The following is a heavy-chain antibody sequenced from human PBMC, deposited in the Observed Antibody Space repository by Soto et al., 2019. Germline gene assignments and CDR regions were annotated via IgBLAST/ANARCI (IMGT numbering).Heavy chain of an antibody. D-gene: IGHD4-17*01. CDR1: GGTFSSYT. V-gene: IGHV1-69*02. CDR3: AIRGMTTVTTYFDY. J-gene: IGHJ4*02. CDR2: IIPILGIA. Sequence: QVQLVQSGAEVKKPGSSVKVSCKASGGTFSSYTISWVRQAPGQGLEWMGRIIPILGIANYAQKFQGRVTINADKSTSTAYMELSSLRSEDTAVYYCAIRGMTTVTTYFDYWGQGTLVTVSS.